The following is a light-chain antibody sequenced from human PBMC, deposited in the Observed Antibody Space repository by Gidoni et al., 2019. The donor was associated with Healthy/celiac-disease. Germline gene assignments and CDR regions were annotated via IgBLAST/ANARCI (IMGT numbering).Light chain of an antibody. CDR1: QSISSY. J-gene: IGKJ1*01. CDR2: AAS. V-gene: IGKV1-39*01. Sequence: IQLTKSPSSLSASVGDRVTITCLASQSISSYLNWYQQRPGKPPKLLIYAASSLQGGVPSRFSGSGSGTDFTLTISSLQPEDFATYYCQQSYSTPWTFGQGTKVEIK. CDR3: QQSYSTPWT.